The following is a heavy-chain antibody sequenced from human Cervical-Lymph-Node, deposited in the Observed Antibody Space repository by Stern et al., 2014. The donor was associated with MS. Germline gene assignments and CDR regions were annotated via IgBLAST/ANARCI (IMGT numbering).Heavy chain of an antibody. J-gene: IGHJ2*01. CDR3: ARDPNSSRYFDL. Sequence: QLVESGGGPVQPGESLRLSCAASGFTFRIYAMAWVRQAPGKGLEWDSSISGSNGNTYYADSVKGRFTISRDNAKNTLFLQMSSLTAEDAAIYFCARDPNSSRYFDLWGRGTLVAVSS. V-gene: IGHV3-23*04. D-gene: IGHD2/OR15-2a*01. CDR1: GFTFRIYA. CDR2: ISGSNGNT.